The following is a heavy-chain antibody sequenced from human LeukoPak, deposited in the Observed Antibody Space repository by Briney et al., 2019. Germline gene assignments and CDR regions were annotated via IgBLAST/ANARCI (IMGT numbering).Heavy chain of an antibody. Sequence: GGSLRLSCAASGFTFSSYEMNWVRQAPGKGLEWVSYISSSGSTIYYADSVKGRFTISRDNAKNSLYLQMNSLRAEDTAVYYCAREGKLGYCSGGSCYPHFDYWGPGTLVTVSS. D-gene: IGHD2-15*01. CDR3: AREGKLGYCSGGSCYPHFDY. CDR2: ISSSGSTI. V-gene: IGHV3-48*03. J-gene: IGHJ4*02. CDR1: GFTFSSYE.